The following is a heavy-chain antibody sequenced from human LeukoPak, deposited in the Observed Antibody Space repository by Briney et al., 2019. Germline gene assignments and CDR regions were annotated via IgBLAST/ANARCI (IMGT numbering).Heavy chain of an antibody. V-gene: IGHV4-34*01. Sequence: SETLSLTCAVYGGSFSGYYWSWTRQPPGKGLEWIGEINHSGSTNYNPSLKSRVTISVDTSKNQFSLKLSSVTAADTAVYYCARRDRRAEDNWFDPWGQGTLVTVSS. CDR2: INHSGST. J-gene: IGHJ5*02. CDR3: ARRDRRAEDNWFDP. CDR1: GGSFSGYY.